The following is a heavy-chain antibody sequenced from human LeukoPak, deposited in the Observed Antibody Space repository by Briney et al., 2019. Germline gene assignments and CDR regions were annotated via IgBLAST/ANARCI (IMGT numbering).Heavy chain of an antibody. J-gene: IGHJ4*02. CDR3: SRVNGSNLDY. CDR2: IISKTYGGTA. D-gene: IGHD1-26*01. V-gene: IGHV3-49*04. CDR1: GFTFGDYA. Sequence: GGSLRLSCTASGFTFGDYAMTWVRQAPGKGLDWVGFIISKTYGGTAEYAASVKGRFSISRDDSKSIAYLQMYSLKIEDTALYYCSRVNGSNLDYWGQGTLVTVSS.